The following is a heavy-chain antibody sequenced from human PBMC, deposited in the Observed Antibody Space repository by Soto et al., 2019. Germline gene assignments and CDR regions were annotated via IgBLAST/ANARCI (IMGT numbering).Heavy chain of an antibody. CDR2: ISAYNGNT. V-gene: IGHV1-18*01. D-gene: IGHD2-15*01. J-gene: IGHJ4*02. CDR3: ARVFAFSPVVVVAAAFDY. CDR1: GYTFTSYG. Sequence: VASVKVSCKASGYTFTSYGISWVRQAPGQGLEWMGWISAYNGNTNYAQKLQGRVTMTTDTSTSTAYMELRSLRSDDTAVYYCARVFAFSPVVVVAAAFDYWGQGTLVTVSS.